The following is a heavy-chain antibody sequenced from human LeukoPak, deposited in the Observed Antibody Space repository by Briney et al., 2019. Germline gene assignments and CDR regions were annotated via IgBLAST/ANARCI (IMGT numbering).Heavy chain of an antibody. Sequence: SETLSLTCTVSGGSISSSSYYRGWIRQPPGKGLEWIGSIYYSGSTYYNPSLKSRVTISVDTSKNQFSLKLSSVTAADTGVYYCARDRRVVRGVDWGQGTLVTVSS. CDR1: GGSISSSSYY. D-gene: IGHD3-10*01. J-gene: IGHJ4*02. CDR3: ARDRRVVRGVD. CDR2: IYYSGST. V-gene: IGHV4-39*07.